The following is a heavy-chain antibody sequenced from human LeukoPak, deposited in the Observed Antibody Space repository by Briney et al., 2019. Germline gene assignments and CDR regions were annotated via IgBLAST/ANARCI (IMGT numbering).Heavy chain of an antibody. CDR2: ISSSRSSYI. Sequence: GGSLRLSCAASGFTFSNYNMNWVRQAPGKGLEWVSTISSSRSSYIYYADSVKGRFTISRDNAKNSLYLQRNSLRAEDTAVYYCARDPPSFQYWGQGTLVTVSA. J-gene: IGHJ1*01. V-gene: IGHV3-21*01. CDR3: ARDPPSFQY. CDR1: GFTFSNYN.